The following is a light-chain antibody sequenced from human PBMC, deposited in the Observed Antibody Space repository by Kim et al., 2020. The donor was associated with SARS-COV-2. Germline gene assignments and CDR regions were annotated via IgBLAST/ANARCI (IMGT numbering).Light chain of an antibody. CDR2: GKD. CDR3: ASRDSSGNLFV. J-gene: IGLJ1*01. Sequence: SSELTQDPSVSVALGQTVWISCQGDSLRTFFAYWYQQKPGQAPKLVIYGKDKRPSGIPARFSGFGSGNTASLTITGPQAEDEADYYCASRDSSGNLFVFGSGTKVTVL. CDR1: SLRTFF. V-gene: IGLV3-19*01.